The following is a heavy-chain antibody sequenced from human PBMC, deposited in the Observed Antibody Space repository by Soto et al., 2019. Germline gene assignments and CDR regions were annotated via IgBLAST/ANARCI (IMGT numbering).Heavy chain of an antibody. CDR3: AKDAISMVRGVNNWFDP. J-gene: IGHJ5*02. V-gene: IGHV3-23*01. CDR1: GFTFSSYA. D-gene: IGHD3-10*01. Sequence: LRLSCAASGFTFSSYAMTWVRQAPGKGLGWVSGISGGGGVSTYYADSVKGRFTISRDNSMNTLYLQMNRLRAEDTAVYYCAKDAISMVRGVNNWFDPWGQGTLVTVSS. CDR2: ISGGGGVST.